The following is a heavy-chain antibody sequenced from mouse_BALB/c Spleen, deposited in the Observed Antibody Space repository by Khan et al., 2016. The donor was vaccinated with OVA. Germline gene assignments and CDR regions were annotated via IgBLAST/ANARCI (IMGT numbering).Heavy chain of an antibody. D-gene: IGHD1-2*01. J-gene: IGHJ2*01. CDR2: ISNSGST. CDR1: GYSITSGYG. Sequence: EVELVESGPGLVKPSQSLSLTCTVTGYSITSGYGWNWIRQFPGNKLEWMGYISNSGSTNYNPSLKSRFSIPRDTSKNQFFLQLNSVTTEDTATYYCARTARIKYWGQGTTLTVSS. V-gene: IGHV3-2*02. CDR3: ARTARIKY.